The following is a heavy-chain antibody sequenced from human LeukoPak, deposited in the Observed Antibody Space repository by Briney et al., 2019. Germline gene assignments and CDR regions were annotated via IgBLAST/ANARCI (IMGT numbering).Heavy chain of an antibody. V-gene: IGHV3-23*01. Sequence: GGSLRLSCEASGFTFSTYAMTWVRQAPGKGLEWVSTISGSGGDSTYYADSVKGRFTISRDNSKNTLYLQMNSLRAEDTAVYYCAKTPYSTGGCVYSWGQGTLVTVSS. CDR3: AKTPYSTGGCVYS. CDR2: ISGSGGDST. J-gene: IGHJ4*02. D-gene: IGHD2-15*01. CDR1: GFTFSTYA.